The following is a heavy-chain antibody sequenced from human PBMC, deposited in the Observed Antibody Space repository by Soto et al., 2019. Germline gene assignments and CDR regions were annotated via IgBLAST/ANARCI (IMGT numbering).Heavy chain of an antibody. CDR2: VNTDESRT. CDR1: GFTFSSYW. D-gene: IGHD6-19*01. J-gene: IGHJ4*02. CDR3: ARVLNGQWYFDY. Sequence: EVQLVESGGGLVQPGGSLRLSCGASGFTFSSYWMHWVRQAPGKGLVWVSRVNTDESRTSYADSVKGRFTISRDNAKNTLCLQMNGLRAEDTAVYYCARVLNGQWYFDYWGRGTQVTVSS. V-gene: IGHV3-74*01.